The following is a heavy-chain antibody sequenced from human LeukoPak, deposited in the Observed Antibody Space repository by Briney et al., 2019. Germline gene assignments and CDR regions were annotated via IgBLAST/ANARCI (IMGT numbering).Heavy chain of an antibody. Sequence: GASVKVSCKASGYTFTGYYMHWVRQAPGQGLEWMGWINPNSGGTNYAQKFQGRVTMTRDTSISTAYMELSRLRSDDTAVYYCARGYYYGSGSYSTRWLGYWGQGTLVTVSS. CDR1: GYTFTGYY. CDR3: ARGYYYGSGSYSTRWLGY. CDR2: INPNSGGT. D-gene: IGHD3-10*01. J-gene: IGHJ4*02. V-gene: IGHV1-2*02.